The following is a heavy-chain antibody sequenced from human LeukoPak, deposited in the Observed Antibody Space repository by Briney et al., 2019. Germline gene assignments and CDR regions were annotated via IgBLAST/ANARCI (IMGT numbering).Heavy chain of an antibody. CDR2: IRDDGSNR. CDR1: GFTFSSYG. V-gene: IGHV3-30*02. CDR3: ARDYGDYFDY. Sequence: GGSLRLSCAASGFTFSSYGLHWVRQAPGKGLEWVAFIRDDGSNRYYADSVKGRFTISRDNAKNSLYLQMNSLRAEDTAVYYCARDYGDYFDYWGQGTLVTVSS. D-gene: IGHD4-17*01. J-gene: IGHJ4*02.